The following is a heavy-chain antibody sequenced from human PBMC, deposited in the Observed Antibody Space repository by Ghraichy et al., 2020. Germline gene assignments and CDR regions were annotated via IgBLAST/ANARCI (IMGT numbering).Heavy chain of an antibody. D-gene: IGHD2-2*01. J-gene: IGHJ5*02. V-gene: IGHV3-48*04. CDR2: ISGGSSTI. CDR3: ARDKVVVARGWFDP. CDR1: GFTFGSYS. Sequence: GGSLRLSCAGNGFTFGSYSMNWLRPAPGKGLEWVAYISGGSSTIYYADSVKGRFTISRDAAKNSLYLQMRGLRAEDTAVYYCARDKVVVARGWFDPWGQGTLVTVSS.